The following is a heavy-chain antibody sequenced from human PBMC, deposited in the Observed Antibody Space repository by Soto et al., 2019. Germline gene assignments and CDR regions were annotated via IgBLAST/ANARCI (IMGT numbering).Heavy chain of an antibody. V-gene: IGHV6-1*01. J-gene: IGHJ6*02. D-gene: IGHD3-10*01. Sequence: SQTLSLTCAISGDSVSSNSAAWNWIRQSPSRGLEWLGRTYYRSKWYNDYAVSVKSRITINPDTSKNQFSLQLNSVTPEDTAVYYCARDRGITMVRGVTTPYYYYYGMDVWGQGTTVTVSS. CDR2: TYYRSKWYN. CDR3: ARDRGITMVRGVTTPYYYYYGMDV. CDR1: GDSVSSNSAA.